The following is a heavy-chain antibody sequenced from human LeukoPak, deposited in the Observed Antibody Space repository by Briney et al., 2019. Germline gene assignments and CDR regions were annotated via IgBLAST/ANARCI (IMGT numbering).Heavy chain of an antibody. CDR3: AKSDGSGSYFGYDAFDI. V-gene: IGHV3-30*18. Sequence: GGSLRLSCAASGFTFSSYGMHWVRQAPGKGLEWVAVISYDGSNKYYADSVKGRFTISRDNSKNTLYLQMNSLRAEDTAVYYCAKSDGSGSYFGYDAFDIWGQGTMVTVSS. D-gene: IGHD3-10*01. J-gene: IGHJ3*02. CDR1: GFTFSSYG. CDR2: ISYDGSNK.